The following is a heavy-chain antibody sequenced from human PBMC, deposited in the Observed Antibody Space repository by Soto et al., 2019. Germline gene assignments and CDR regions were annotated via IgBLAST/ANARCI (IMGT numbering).Heavy chain of an antibody. CDR1: GGSFSGYY. Sequence: PSETLSLTCAVYGGSFSGYYWSWIRQPPGKGLEWIGEINHSGSTNYNPSLKSRVTISVDTSKNQFSLKLSSVTAADTAVYYCARGRGGSGWYGGTWFDPWGQGXLVTVYS. CDR2: INHSGST. D-gene: IGHD6-19*01. CDR3: ARGRGGSGWYGGTWFDP. V-gene: IGHV4-34*01. J-gene: IGHJ5*02.